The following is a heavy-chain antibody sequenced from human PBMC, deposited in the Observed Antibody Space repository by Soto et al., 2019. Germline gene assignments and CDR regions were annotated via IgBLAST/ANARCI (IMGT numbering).Heavy chain of an antibody. Sequence: PGGSLRLSCAASGLTVSTNYMSWVRQAPGKGLEWVSIIYTGGSTYYADAVKGRFTISRDNSKNTLYLQMNSLRAEDTAVYYCASAPTGMVYGHDDAFDIWGQGTLVTVSS. CDR2: IYTGGST. CDR1: GLTVSTNY. CDR3: ASAPTGMVYGHDDAFDI. D-gene: IGHD2-8*01. J-gene: IGHJ3*02. V-gene: IGHV3-53*01.